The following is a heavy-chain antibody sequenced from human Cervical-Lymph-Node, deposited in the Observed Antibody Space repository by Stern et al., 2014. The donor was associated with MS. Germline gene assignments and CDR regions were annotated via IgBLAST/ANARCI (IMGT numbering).Heavy chain of an antibody. CDR1: GYSLSEIS. V-gene: IGHV1-24*01. Sequence: QVQLMQSGAEVKKPGVSVKVSCKVSGYSLSEISMHWGRQAPGKGLEWMGGFDTENDETVYAQNFQGRLTMTEDTSTDTAYMELSSLRSEDTAVYYCAGGGGTIDIWGQGTPVIVSS. J-gene: IGHJ3*02. CDR2: FDTENDET. D-gene: IGHD1-26*01. CDR3: AGGGGTIDI.